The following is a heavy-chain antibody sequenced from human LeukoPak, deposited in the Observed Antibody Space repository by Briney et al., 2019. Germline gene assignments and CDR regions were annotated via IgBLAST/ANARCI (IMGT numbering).Heavy chain of an antibody. CDR2: TIPIFGTA. D-gene: IGHD1-26*01. CDR3: ARLTGATPY. J-gene: IGHJ4*02. Sequence: SVKVSCKASGYTFTGYGLSWVRQAPGQGLEWMGRTIPIFGTANYAQKFQGRVTITTDESTSTAYMELSSLRSEDTAVYYCARLTGATPYWGQGTLVTVSS. V-gene: IGHV1-69*05. CDR1: GYTFTGYG.